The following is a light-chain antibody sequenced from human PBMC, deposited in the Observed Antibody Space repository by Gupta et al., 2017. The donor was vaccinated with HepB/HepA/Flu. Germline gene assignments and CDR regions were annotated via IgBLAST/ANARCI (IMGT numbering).Light chain of an antibody. Sequence: QSVLTQPPSASATPGQRVTLSCSGSRSNIGSNYVYWYQQFPGTAPKLLLYRNNQRPSGVPDRVSVSKSGTSAALAISGRRSDYEADYYCATWDDSLSGYVFGNGTNVTVL. CDR2: RNN. J-gene: IGLJ1*01. CDR1: RSNIGSNY. CDR3: ATWDDSLSGYV. V-gene: IGLV1-47*01.